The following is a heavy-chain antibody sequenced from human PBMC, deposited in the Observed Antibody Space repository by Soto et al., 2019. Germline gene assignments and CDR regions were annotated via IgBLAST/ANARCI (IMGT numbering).Heavy chain of an antibody. D-gene: IGHD3-10*01. CDR1: DGSIGSYC. CDR3: ATTITYYYYGMDV. V-gene: IGHV4-59*08. CDR2: IYYSGST. J-gene: IGHJ6*02. Sequence: SETMSVTCTVADGSIGSYCGSWIRQPPGKGLEWIGYIYYSGSTKYNPSLKSRVTISVDTSKNQFSLKVSSVTAADTAVYYCATTITYYYYGMDVWGQGTTVTVSS.